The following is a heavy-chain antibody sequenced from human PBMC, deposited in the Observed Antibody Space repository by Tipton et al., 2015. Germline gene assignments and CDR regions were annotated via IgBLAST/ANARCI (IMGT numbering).Heavy chain of an antibody. Sequence: SLRLSCTASGFTFSNYAMSWVRQAPGKGLEWVSAISGSGGVTKYADSVKGRFTISRDNSRNTLYLQMNSLRAEDTAVYYCAKDTEYSGTFHNYFDYWGQGTLVTVSS. CDR2: ISGSGGVT. V-gene: IGHV3-23*01. D-gene: IGHD1-26*01. CDR3: AKDTEYSGTFHNYFDY. J-gene: IGHJ4*02. CDR1: GFTFSNYA.